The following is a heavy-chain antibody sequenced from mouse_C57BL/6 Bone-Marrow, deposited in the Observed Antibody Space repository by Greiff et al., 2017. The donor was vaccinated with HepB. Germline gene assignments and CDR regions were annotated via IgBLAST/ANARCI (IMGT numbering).Heavy chain of an antibody. J-gene: IGHJ2*01. D-gene: IGHD1-1*01. CDR2: INPSSGYT. CDR1: GYTFTSYT. CDR3: ARESSYDY. Sequence: VKLVESGAELARPGASVKMSCKASGYTFTSYTMHWVKQRPGQGLEWIGYINPSSGYTKYNQKFKDKATLTADKSSSTAYMQLSSLTSEDSAVYYCARESSYDYWGQGTTLTVSS. V-gene: IGHV1-4*01.